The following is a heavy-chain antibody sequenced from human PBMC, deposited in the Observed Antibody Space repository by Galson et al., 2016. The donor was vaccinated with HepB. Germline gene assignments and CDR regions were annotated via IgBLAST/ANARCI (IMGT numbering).Heavy chain of an antibody. V-gene: IGHV3-66*01. D-gene: IGHD4-23*01. CDR2: IYRGGST. CDR3: ARDSYGGENAGVIDI. Sequence: SLRLSCAASGFAVRFNYMSWVRQAPGKWLEWVSIIYRGGSTYYADSVKGRFTISRDNSKNTLYLQMNSLRAEDTAVYYCARDSYGGENAGVIDIWGQGTMVTVSS. J-gene: IGHJ3*02. CDR1: GFAVRFNY.